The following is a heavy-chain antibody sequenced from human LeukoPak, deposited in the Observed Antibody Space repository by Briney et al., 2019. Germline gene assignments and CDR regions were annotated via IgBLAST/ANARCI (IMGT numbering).Heavy chain of an antibody. D-gene: IGHD3-10*01. CDR3: APRGGYYGWGISFVW. Sequence: PSETLSLTCAVYGGSFSGYYWSWIRQPPGKGLEWIGEINHSGSTNYNPSLKSRVTISVDTSKNQFSLKLSSVTAADTAVYYCAPRGGYYGWGISFVWWGKGTLVTVSS. CDR1: GGSFSGYY. V-gene: IGHV4-34*01. CDR2: INHSGST. J-gene: IGHJ4*02.